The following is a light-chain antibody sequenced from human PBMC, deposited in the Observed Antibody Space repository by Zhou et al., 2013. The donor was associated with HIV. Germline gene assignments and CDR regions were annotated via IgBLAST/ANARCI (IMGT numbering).Light chain of an antibody. CDR1: QSLRSN. CDR3: QQYNNWPPT. CDR2: GVA. V-gene: IGKV3-15*01. J-gene: IGKJ1*01. Sequence: EIVLTQSPATLSLSPGERATLSCRASQSLRSNLAWYQQKPGQAPRLLTYGVATRATGIPARFSGSGSGTEFTLSISSLQSEDFAVYFCQQYNNWPPTFGQGTKVEIK.